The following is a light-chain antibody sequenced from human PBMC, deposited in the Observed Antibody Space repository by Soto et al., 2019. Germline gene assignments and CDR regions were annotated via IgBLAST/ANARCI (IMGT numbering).Light chain of an antibody. CDR1: SPNIGAGYV. CDR2: SDN. V-gene: IGLV1-40*01. CDR3: QTYDNNSDYV. J-gene: IGLJ1*01. Sequence: QSALTQPPSVSGAPGQRVTISCTGSSPNIGAGYVVHWYQQLPGAAPKLLIFSDNNRPSGVPDRFSGSKSGISASLAITGLQTEDEADYYCQTYDNNSDYVFGTGTKVTVL.